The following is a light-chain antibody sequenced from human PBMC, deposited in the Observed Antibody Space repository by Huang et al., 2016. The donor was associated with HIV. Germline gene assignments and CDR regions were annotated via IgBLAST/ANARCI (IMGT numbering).Light chain of an antibody. Sequence: VVLTQSPLYPSVTLGQPASISCRSSQSLIHSNGNTYLNWCQQRPGQSPRRLISQVSRRDSGVPDRFSGSGSGTDFTLKISRVEAEDVGVYYCMQGTHLFTFGGGTRVDIK. CDR2: QVS. CDR3: MQGTHLFT. CDR1: QSLIHSNGNTY. J-gene: IGKJ4*01. V-gene: IGKV2-30*02.